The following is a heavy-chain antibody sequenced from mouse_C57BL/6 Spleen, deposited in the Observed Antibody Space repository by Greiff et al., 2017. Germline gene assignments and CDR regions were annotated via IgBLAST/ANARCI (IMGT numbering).Heavy chain of an antibody. CDR1: GYSFTGYF. J-gene: IGHJ3*01. D-gene: IGHD2-1*01. CDR3: ARSGYGNGWFAY. CDR2: INPYNGDT. Sequence: VHVKQSGPELVKPGDSVKISCKASGYSFTGYFMNWVMQSHGKSLEWIGRINPYNGDTFYNQKFKGKATLTVDKSSSTAHMELRSLTSEDSAVYYCARSGYGNGWFAYWGQGTLVTVSA. V-gene: IGHV1-20*01.